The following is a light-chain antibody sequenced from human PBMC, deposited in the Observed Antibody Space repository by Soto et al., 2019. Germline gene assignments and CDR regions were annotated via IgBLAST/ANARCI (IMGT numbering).Light chain of an antibody. CDR2: VAS. J-gene: IGKJ1*01. Sequence: EIVLTQSPGTLSLSPGERANLSCRASQSVSRSYLAWYQQKPGQAPRLRIYVASSRATGIPDRFSGSGSGTDFTLSISRLEPEDFAVYTCQQYGSSPPGTFGQGTKVDIK. CDR3: QQYGSSPPGT. V-gene: IGKV3-20*01. CDR1: QSVSRSY.